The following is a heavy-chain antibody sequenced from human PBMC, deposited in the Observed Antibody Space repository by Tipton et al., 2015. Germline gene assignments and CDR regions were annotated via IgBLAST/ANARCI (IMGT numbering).Heavy chain of an antibody. CDR1: AYSISSDYY. V-gene: IGHV4-28*06. CDR3: ARARGRHGGLFDS. Sequence: TLSLTCAVSAYSISSDYYWGWIRQPPGKGLEWIGYISYSGTTNYNPSLNSRVTISVDTSKTQFSLKMSSVTASDTAVYYCARARGRHGGLFDSWGQGILVTVSS. CDR2: ISYSGTT. D-gene: IGHD4-23*01. J-gene: IGHJ4*02.